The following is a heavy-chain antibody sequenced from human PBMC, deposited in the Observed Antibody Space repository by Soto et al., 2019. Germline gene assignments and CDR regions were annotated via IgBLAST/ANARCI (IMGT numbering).Heavy chain of an antibody. J-gene: IGHJ5*02. CDR1: GGSISSSSYY. D-gene: IGHD1-26*01. Sequence: SETLSLTCTVSGGSISSSSYYWGWIRQPPGKGLEWIGSIYYSGSTYYNPSLKSRVTISVDTSKNQFSLKLSSVTAADTAVYYCARQEWELRWFDPWGQGTLVTVSS. CDR2: IYYSGST. V-gene: IGHV4-39*01. CDR3: ARQEWELRWFDP.